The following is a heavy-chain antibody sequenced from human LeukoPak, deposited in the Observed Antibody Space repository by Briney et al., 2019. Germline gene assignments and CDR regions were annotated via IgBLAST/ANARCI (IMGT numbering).Heavy chain of an antibody. CDR2: INHSGST. CDR1: GGSFSGYC. J-gene: IGHJ4*02. CDR3: ARLRAWRDGYRSYYFDY. V-gene: IGHV4-34*01. D-gene: IGHD5-24*01. Sequence: SETLSLTCAVYGGSFSGYCWSWIRQPPGKGLEWIGEINHSGSTNYNPSLKSRVTISVDTSKNQFSLKLSSVTAADTAVYYCARLRAWRDGYRSYYFDYWGQGTLVTVSS.